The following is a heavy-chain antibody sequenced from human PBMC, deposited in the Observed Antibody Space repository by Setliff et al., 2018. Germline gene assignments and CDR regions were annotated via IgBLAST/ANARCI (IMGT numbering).Heavy chain of an antibody. J-gene: IGHJ6*02. Sequence: PGGSLRLSCAASGFTFSSYEMNWVRQAPGKGLEWVSYISSSGSTIYYADSVKGRFTISRDNAKNSLYLQMNSLRAEDTAVYYCARDNLYFGDYDPFHYYYGMDVWGQGTTVTVSS. CDR3: ARDNLYFGDYDPFHYYYGMDV. CDR2: ISSSGSTI. CDR1: GFTFSSYE. V-gene: IGHV3-48*03. D-gene: IGHD4-17*01.